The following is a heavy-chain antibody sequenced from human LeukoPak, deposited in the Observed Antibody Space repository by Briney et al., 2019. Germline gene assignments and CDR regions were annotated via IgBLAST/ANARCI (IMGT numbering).Heavy chain of an antibody. Sequence: PGGSLRLSCAASGFTFSSYGMHWVRQAPGKGLEWVAFIRYDGSNKYYADSVKGRFTISRDNSKNTLYLQMNSLRAEDTAVYYCAKDPQWELPKNFDYWGQGTLVTASS. CDR3: AKDPQWELPKNFDY. J-gene: IGHJ4*02. V-gene: IGHV3-30*02. D-gene: IGHD1-26*01. CDR2: IRYDGSNK. CDR1: GFTFSSYG.